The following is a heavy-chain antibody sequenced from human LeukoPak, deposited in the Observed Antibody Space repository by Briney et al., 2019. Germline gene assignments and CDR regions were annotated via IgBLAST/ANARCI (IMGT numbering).Heavy chain of an antibody. Sequence: PSETLSLTCAVSGYSISSGYYWGWIRQPPGKGLEWVSAISGSGGSTYYADSVKGRFTISRDNSKNTLYLQMNSLRAEDTAVYYCAKHPHIVVVPAPFFYWGQGTLVIVSS. J-gene: IGHJ4*02. V-gene: IGHV3-23*01. CDR2: ISGSGGST. D-gene: IGHD2-2*01. CDR1: GYSISSGYY. CDR3: AKHPHIVVVPAPFFY.